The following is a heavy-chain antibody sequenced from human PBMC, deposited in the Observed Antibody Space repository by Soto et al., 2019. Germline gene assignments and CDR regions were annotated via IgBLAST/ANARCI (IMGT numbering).Heavy chain of an antibody. CDR2: IYYSGST. V-gene: IGHV4-31*03. CDR1: GGSISSGGYY. D-gene: IGHD3-22*01. J-gene: IGHJ4*02. Sequence: SETLSLTCTVSGGSISSGGYYWSWIRQHPGKGLEWIGYIYYSGSTYYNPSLKSRVTISVDTSKNQFSLKLSSVTAADTAVYYCARDRGDYDSSGCFDYWGQGTLVTVSS. CDR3: ARDRGDYDSSGCFDY.